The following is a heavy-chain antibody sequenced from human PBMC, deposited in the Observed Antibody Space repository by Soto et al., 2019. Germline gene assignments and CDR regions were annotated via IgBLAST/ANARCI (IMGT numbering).Heavy chain of an antibody. CDR2: INPNSGGS. J-gene: IGHJ6*02. D-gene: IGHD5-12*01. Sequence: ASVKVSCKASGYTFTGYYIHWVRQAPGQGLEWMAWINPNSGGSNFAEKFQGRVTMTRDTSITTAYMELNRLGSDDTAVYYCARDRLGYSGYGPYYFYGMDVWGQGTTVTAP. CDR1: GYTFTGYY. V-gene: IGHV1-2*02. CDR3: ARDRLGYSGYGPYYFYGMDV.